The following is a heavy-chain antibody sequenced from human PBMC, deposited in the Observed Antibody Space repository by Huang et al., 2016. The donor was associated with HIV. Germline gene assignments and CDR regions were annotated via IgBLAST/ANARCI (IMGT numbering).Heavy chain of an antibody. Sequence: QVQLVQSGAEMEKSGSSVKVSCKASGGTVSSFSFTWVRQAPGHGLEWRGGIIPLPDTTDLAQKFRGRVTLTADDSTNTAFMELSGLTSKDTAVDYCARGVGNSNRGFDIWGQGTLVTVS. D-gene: IGHD5-18*01. J-gene: IGHJ4*02. CDR3: ARGVGNSNRGFDI. CDR1: GGTVSSFS. V-gene: IGHV1-69*13. CDR2: IIPLPDTT.